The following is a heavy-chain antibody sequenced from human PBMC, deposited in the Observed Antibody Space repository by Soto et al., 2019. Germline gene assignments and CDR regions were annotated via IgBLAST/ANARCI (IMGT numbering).Heavy chain of an antibody. CDR1: GYSFTSYW. Sequence: PGESLKISCKGSGYSFTSYWIGWVRQMPGKGLEWMGIIYPGDSDTRYSPSFQGQVTISADKSISTAYLQWSSLKASDIAMYYCARHAGPGSGSYYDSSNEFVDYWGQVTLVTVSS. CDR3: ARHAGPGSGSYYDSSNEFVDY. D-gene: IGHD3-22*01. J-gene: IGHJ4*02. V-gene: IGHV5-51*01. CDR2: IYPGDSDT.